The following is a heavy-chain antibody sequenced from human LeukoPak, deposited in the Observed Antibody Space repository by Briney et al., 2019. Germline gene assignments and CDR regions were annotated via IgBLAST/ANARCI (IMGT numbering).Heavy chain of an antibody. CDR2: ISYDGSNK. CDR3: ARDRSVTTSFDY. V-gene: IGHV3-30*19. CDR1: GFTFSSQG. D-gene: IGHD4-17*01. Sequence: GGSLRLSCAASGFTFSSQGMHWVRQAPGKGLEWVAVISYDGSNKYYADSVKGRFTISRDNSKNTLYLQMNSLRAEDTAVYYCARDRSVTTSFDYWGQGTLVTVSS. J-gene: IGHJ4*02.